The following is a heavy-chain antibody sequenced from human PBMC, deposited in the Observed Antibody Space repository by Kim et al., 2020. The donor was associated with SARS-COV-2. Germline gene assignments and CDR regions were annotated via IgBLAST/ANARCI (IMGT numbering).Heavy chain of an antibody. D-gene: IGHD6-13*01. V-gene: IGHV4-59*01. CDR3: ARVEDTQYTSSWCSWFDP. J-gene: IGHJ5*02. Sequence: LKSRVTISVDTSKNQFSVKLNSVTAGDTAVYYCARVEDTQYTSSWCSWFDPWGQGTLVTVSS.